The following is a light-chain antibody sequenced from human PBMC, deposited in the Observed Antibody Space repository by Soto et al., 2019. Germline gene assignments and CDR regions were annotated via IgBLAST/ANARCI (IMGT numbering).Light chain of an antibody. V-gene: IGKV1-9*01. CDR1: QDISTH. CDR3: QQYGGTPWT. Sequence: IQLTQSPSSLSASVGARVPISCRASQDISTHLAWFAQKPGRAPQLLIYAASTLHSGVPSRFSGSGSGTDFSLTISRLEPEDFAVYYCQQYGGTPWTFGQGTKVDIK. CDR2: AAS. J-gene: IGKJ1*01.